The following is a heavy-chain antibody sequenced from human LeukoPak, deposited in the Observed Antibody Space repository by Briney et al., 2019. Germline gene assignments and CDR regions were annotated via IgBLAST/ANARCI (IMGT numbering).Heavy chain of an antibody. CDR1: GGSISSSSYY. CDR2: IYYSGST. Sequence: KPSETLSLTCTASGGSISSSSYYWGWIRQPPGKGLEWIGSIYYSGSTYYNPSLKSRVTISVDTSKNQFSLELSSVTAADTAVYYCASGNYYDSSGYGWGQGTMVTVSS. CDR3: ASGNYYDSSGYG. D-gene: IGHD3-22*01. J-gene: IGHJ3*01. V-gene: IGHV4-39*01.